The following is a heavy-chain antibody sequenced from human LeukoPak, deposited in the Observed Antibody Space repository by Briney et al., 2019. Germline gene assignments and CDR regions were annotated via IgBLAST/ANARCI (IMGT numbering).Heavy chain of an antibody. D-gene: IGHD6-25*01. CDR2: IIPILGIA. CDR3: ARRSSALDAFDI. J-gene: IGHJ3*02. CDR1: GGTFSSYT. V-gene: IGHV1-69*02. Sequence: ASVKVSCKASGGTFSSYTISWVRQAPGQGLEWMGRIIPILGIANYAQKFQGRVPITADKSTSTAYMELSSLRSEDTAVYYCARRSSALDAFDIWGQGTMVTVSS.